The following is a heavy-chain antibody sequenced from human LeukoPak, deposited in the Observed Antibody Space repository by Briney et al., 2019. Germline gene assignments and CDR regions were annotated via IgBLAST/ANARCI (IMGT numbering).Heavy chain of an antibody. V-gene: IGHV4-38-2*02. CDR2: IYHSGST. Sequence: SETLSLTCTVSGYSISSGYYWGWTRQPPGKGLEWIGSIYHSGSTYYNPSLKSRVTISVDTSKNQFSLKLSSVTAADTAVYYCARNRYCSSTSCYSWFDPWGQGTLVTVSS. CDR3: ARNRYCSSTSCYSWFDP. D-gene: IGHD2-2*01. J-gene: IGHJ5*02. CDR1: GYSISSGYY.